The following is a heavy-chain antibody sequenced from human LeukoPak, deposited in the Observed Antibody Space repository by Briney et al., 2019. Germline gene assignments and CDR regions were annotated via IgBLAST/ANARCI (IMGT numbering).Heavy chain of an antibody. Sequence: GGSLRLSCAASGFTVSSNYMSWVRQAPGKGLEWVSVICSGGSTYYADSVKGRFTISRHNSKNTLYLQMNSLRAEDTAVYYCAREYSGYDFAFDPWGQGTLVTVSS. D-gene: IGHD5-12*01. CDR1: GFTVSSNY. V-gene: IGHV3-53*04. CDR3: AREYSGYDFAFDP. CDR2: ICSGGST. J-gene: IGHJ5*02.